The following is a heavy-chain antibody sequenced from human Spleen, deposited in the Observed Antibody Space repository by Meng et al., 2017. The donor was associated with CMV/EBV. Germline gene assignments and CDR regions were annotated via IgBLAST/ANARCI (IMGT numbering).Heavy chain of an antibody. CDR1: GYSVTSNY. J-gene: IGHJ4*02. CDR2: INPNSGDT. CDR3: ARESSSSWYFDY. Sequence: ASVKVSCKASGYSVTSNYMHWVRQAPGQGHEWLRWINPNSGDTNYAQKFQGRVTMTRDTSISTAYMELSRLRSDDTAVYYCARESSSSWYFDYWGQGTLVTVSS. D-gene: IGHD6-6*01. V-gene: IGHV1-2*02.